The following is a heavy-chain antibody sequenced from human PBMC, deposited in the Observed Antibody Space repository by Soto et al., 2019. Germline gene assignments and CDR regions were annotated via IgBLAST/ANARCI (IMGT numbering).Heavy chain of an antibody. CDR2: ILSSGGT. CDR3: AKGFSTGMYVDS. D-gene: IGHD6-19*01. J-gene: IGHJ5*01. CDR1: GDSVSSNSYY. Sequence: SETLSLTCIVSGDSVSSNSYYWTWIRQPPGKTLEWVGFILSSGGTSTNPSLRGRLSMSVDTSKNQFSMRLTSVTAADTGVYFCAKGFSTGMYVDSWGRGTLVTV. V-gene: IGHV4-61*01.